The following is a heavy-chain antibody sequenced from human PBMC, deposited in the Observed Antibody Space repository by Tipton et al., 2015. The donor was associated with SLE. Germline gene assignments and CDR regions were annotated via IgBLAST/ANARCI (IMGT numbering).Heavy chain of an antibody. V-gene: IGHV4-34*01. J-gene: IGHJ2*01. Sequence: TLSLTCTVSCGSINSYYWSWIRQPPGKGLEWIGEINHSGGTNYNPSLKSRVTISVDTSKNQFSLKLSSVTAADTAVYYCARDYGCCSSTSCYPWYFDLWGRGSLVTGSS. CDR2: INHSGGT. CDR3: ARDYGCCSSTSCYPWYFDL. CDR1: CGSINSYY. D-gene: IGHD2-2*01.